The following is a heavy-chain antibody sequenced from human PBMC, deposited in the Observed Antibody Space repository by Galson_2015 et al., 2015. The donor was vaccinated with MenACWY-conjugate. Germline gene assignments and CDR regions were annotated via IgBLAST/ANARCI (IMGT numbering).Heavy chain of an antibody. V-gene: IGHV6-1*01. CDR2: TYYKSKWYH. Sequence: CAISGDSVSSHSAAWNWIRQSPSRGLEWLGRTYYKSKWYHDYAASVRSRVTINPDTSKNLLPLQLSSLTPEDAAVYYCAREAMFSTNFYAIDSWGQGTLVTVSA. CDR1: GDSVSSHSAA. J-gene: IGHJ4*02. CDR3: AREAMFSTNFYAIDS. D-gene: IGHD2-2*01.